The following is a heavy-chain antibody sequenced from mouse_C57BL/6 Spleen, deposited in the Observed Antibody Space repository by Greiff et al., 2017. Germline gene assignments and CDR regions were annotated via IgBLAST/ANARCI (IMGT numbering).Heavy chain of an antibody. CDR3: AKRDGYDGFDY. CDR2: IYPGDGDT. J-gene: IGHJ2*01. CDR1: GYAFSSYW. V-gene: IGHV1-80*01. Sequence: QVQLQQSGAELAKPGASVKISCKASGYAFSSYWMNWVKQRPGKGLEWIGQIYPGDGDTNYNGKFKGKATLTADKSSSTAYMQLRSLTSEDSAVYYGAKRDGYDGFDYWGQGTTLTVSS. D-gene: IGHD2-2*01.